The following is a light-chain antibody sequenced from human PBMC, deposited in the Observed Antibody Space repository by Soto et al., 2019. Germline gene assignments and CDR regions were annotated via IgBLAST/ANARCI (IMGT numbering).Light chain of an antibody. V-gene: IGKV1-9*01. J-gene: IGKJ2*01. CDR2: SAS. Sequence: IQLTQSPSSLSASVGDRVTVTCRASQDINKFLAWFQQKPGKAPNLLIFSASTLQIAVPSRFSGGGSGTDFTLTLYSLHPEDFAPYYCQQLKTYPYTFGQGTKLEIK. CDR1: QDINKF. CDR3: QQLKTYPYT.